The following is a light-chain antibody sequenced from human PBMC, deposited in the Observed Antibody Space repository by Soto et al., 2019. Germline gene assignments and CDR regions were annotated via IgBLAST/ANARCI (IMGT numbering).Light chain of an antibody. J-gene: IGKJ4*01. CDR2: DSS. Sequence: VLTQSPATLSLSPGERATLSCRASQTVSSFLAWYQQKPGQAPRLLIHDSSDRATGIPARFSGSGSGTDFTLTISSLEPEDVAVYYCQQYGSSPPKLTFGGGTKVEIK. CDR1: QTVSSF. CDR3: QQYGSSPPKLT. V-gene: IGKV3-11*01.